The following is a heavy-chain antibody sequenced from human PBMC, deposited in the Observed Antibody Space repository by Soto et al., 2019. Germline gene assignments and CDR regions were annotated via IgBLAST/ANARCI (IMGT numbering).Heavy chain of an antibody. D-gene: IGHD5-12*01. V-gene: IGHV4-31*03. CDR2: IYYSGST. Sequence: QVQLQESGPGLVKPSQTLSLTCTVSGGSISSGGDYWSWIRQHPGKGLEWIGYIYYSGSTYYNPSLKSRVTISVDTSKNQFSLKLSSVTAADTAVYDGARVRGVATIVYYYGMDVWGQGTTVTVSS. CDR3: ARVRGVATIVYYYGMDV. J-gene: IGHJ6*02. CDR1: GGSISSGGDY.